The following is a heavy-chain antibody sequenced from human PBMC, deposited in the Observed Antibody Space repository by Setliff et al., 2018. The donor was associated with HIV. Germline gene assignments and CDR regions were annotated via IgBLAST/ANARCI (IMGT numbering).Heavy chain of an antibody. CDR3: ARVPTSSWYVTTQRTKEYFHH. Sequence: SETLSLTCTVSGGSISNSSSYWGWIRQPPGKGLEWIGSIYYSGNTYYNPSLKSRVTISTDTSRNQFSLRLSSVTAADTAIYYCARVPTSSWYVTTQRTKEYFHHWGQGTLVTVSS. D-gene: IGHD6-13*01. V-gene: IGHV4-39*07. CDR1: GGSISNSSSY. J-gene: IGHJ1*01. CDR2: IYYSGNT.